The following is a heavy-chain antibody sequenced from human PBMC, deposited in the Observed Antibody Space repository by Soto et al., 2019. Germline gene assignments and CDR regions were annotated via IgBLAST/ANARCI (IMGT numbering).Heavy chain of an antibody. CDR3: ARDGQYCSGGSCNYYYYGMDV. D-gene: IGHD2-15*01. J-gene: IGHJ6*02. CDR1: GFTFSSYA. V-gene: IGHV3-30-3*01. CDR2: ISYDGSNK. Sequence: GGSLRLSCAASGFTFSSYAMHWVRQAPGKGLEWVAVISYDGSNKYYADSVKGRFTISRDNSKNTLYLQMNSLRAEDTAVYYCARDGQYCSGGSCNYYYYGMDVWGQGTTVTVSS.